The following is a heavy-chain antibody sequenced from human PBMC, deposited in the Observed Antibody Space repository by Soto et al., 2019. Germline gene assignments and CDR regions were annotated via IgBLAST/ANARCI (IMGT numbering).Heavy chain of an antibody. CDR3: AKDSNKYSSSLRGRYFDY. D-gene: IGHD4-4*01. V-gene: IGHV3-23*01. CDR1: GFPFSSYV. J-gene: IGHJ4*02. CDR2: ISGGGSNP. Sequence: EVQLLESGGGLVQRGGSLRLSCAASGFPFSSYVMSWVRQAPGKGLEWVSGISGGGSNPFYADSVKGRFTISRDNSKNTLLLQMNNLGAVDTAVYYCAKDSNKYSSSLRGRYFDYWGQGIGVTVSS.